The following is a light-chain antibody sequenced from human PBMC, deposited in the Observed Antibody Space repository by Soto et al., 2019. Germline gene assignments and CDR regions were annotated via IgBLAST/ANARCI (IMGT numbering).Light chain of an antibody. Sequence: DIQMTQSPSSLSASVGDRVTITCRASQSISSYLNWYQQKPGKAPKLLIYAASSLQSGVPSRFSGSGGYRYLTVTVSSLQPEDFATYYCQQSYSTQLTVGPGTKVDIK. J-gene: IGKJ3*01. V-gene: IGKV1-39*01. CDR2: AAS. CDR3: QQSYSTQLT. CDR1: QSISSY.